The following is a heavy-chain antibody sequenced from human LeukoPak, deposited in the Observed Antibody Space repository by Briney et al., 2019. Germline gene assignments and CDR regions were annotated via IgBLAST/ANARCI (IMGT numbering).Heavy chain of an antibody. CDR2: IYGDSGDT. CDR3: AREQIGLYDY. D-gene: IGHD2/OR15-2a*01. V-gene: IGHV3-53*01. Sequence: GGSLRLSCAASGFNVSSNYMSWVRQAPGKGLEWVSVIYGDSGDTDYADAVKGRFTVSRDNSKNTLYLQMKSLRAEDTAIYYCAREQIGLYDYWGQGTLVTVSS. CDR1: GFNVSSNY. J-gene: IGHJ4*02.